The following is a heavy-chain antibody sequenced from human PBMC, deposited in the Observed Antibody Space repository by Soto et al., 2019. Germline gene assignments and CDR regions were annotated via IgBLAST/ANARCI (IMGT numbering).Heavy chain of an antibody. CDR2: IYYSGST. V-gene: IGHV4-59*01. Sequence: SETQSLTCTFSGGSSSGYYCSWIRQPPGKGMEWIGYIYYSGSTNYNPSLKSRVTISVDTSKNQLSLKLSSVTAADTAVYYCASESTVTDAFDIWGQGTMVTVSS. CDR3: ASESTVTDAFDI. CDR1: GGSSSGYY. D-gene: IGHD4-17*01. J-gene: IGHJ3*02.